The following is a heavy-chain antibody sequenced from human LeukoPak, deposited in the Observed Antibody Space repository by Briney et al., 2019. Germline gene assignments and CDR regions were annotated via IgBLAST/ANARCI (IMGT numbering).Heavy chain of an antibody. CDR1: GFTFKSYA. Sequence: GASLRLSCAASGFTFKSYAMSWVRQAPGKGLEWVSAISGSGGSTYYADSVKGRFTISRDNSKNTLYLQINSPRAEDTTRYYCAKTGVYYYDSSGYPYCMDVWGQGTTVTVSS. D-gene: IGHD3-22*01. CDR2: ISGSGGST. J-gene: IGHJ6*02. V-gene: IGHV3-23*01. CDR3: AKTGVYYYDSSGYPYCMDV.